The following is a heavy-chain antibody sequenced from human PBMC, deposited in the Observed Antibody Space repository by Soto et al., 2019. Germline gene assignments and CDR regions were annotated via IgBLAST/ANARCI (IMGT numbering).Heavy chain of an antibody. J-gene: IGHJ4*02. V-gene: IGHV1-46*03. Sequence: ASVKVSCKASGYTFSSYYIHWVRQAPGQGPDWMGIINPNGGSTAYAQKFQGRVTMTRDPFTNMVYMELTSLRPEDTAFYYCARSYNSGWRRGEVALGFWGQGTQVTVSS. CDR3: ARSYNSGWRRGEVALGF. CDR1: GYTFSSYY. CDR2: INPNGGST. D-gene: IGHD6-19*01.